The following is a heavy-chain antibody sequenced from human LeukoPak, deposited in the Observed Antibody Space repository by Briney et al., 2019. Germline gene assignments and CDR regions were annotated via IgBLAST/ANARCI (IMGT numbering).Heavy chain of an antibody. CDR1: GYTFTDYY. D-gene: IGHD6-13*01. V-gene: IGHV1-2*02. J-gene: IGHJ5*02. CDR3: AREGRAAADTNWFDP. CDR2: INPNSAGT. Sequence: GASVKVSCKASGYTFTDYYIHWVRQAPGQGLEWMGWINPNSAGTTFAQKFQGRVSMSRDSSISTAYMELRRLTSDDTAVYYCAREGRAAADTNWFDPWGQGTLVTVSS.